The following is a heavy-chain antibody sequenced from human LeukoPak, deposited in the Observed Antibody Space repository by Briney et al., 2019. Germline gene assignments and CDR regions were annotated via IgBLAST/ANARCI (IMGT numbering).Heavy chain of an antibody. CDR1: GYGFTNYW. V-gene: IGHV5-51*01. CDR2: IYPGDSDI. Sequence: GESLKISCKASGYGFTNYWIAWVRRMPGKGLELMGSIYPGDSDIRYSPSFQGQVTISADKSFTTAYLQWRSLKASDTAIYYCARQGVYYSDSSAFYHWGQGTRVTVSS. CDR3: ARQGVYYSDSSAFYH. D-gene: IGHD3-22*01. J-gene: IGHJ4*02.